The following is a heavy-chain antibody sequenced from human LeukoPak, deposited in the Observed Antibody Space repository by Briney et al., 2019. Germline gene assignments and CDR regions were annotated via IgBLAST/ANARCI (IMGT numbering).Heavy chain of an antibody. Sequence: NPSETLSLTCTVSGGSISSGDYYWSWIRQPPGKGLEWIGYIYYSGSTYYNPSLKSRVTISVDTSKNQFSLRLSSVTAADTALYYCARDHYYDGRGRFDPWGQGTLVTVSS. CDR1: GGSISSGDYY. CDR2: IYYSGST. CDR3: ARDHYYDGRGRFDP. J-gene: IGHJ5*02. V-gene: IGHV4-30-4*01. D-gene: IGHD3-16*01.